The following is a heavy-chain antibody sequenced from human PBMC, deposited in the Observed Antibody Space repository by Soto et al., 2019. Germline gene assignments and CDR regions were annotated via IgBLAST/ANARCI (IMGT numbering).Heavy chain of an antibody. CDR1: GFSFEEYA. J-gene: IGHJ5*02. D-gene: IGHD6-19*01. V-gene: IGHV3-9*01. CDR3: AKDNLRSGLGNWFDP. Sequence: EMRLVESGGALAKPGGSLRLSCEASGFSFEEYAMNWVRQGPGKGLEWVAGISWNSGTTHYADSVKGRFAISRDNGKNLVYLEMNGLRIEDTALYYCAKDNLRSGLGNWFDPWGQGTWVSVSS. CDR2: ISWNSGTT.